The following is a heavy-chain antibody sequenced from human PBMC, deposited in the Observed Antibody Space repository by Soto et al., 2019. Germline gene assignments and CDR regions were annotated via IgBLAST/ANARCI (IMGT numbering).Heavy chain of an antibody. CDR1: GGSISSSSYY. CDR2: IYYSGST. Sequence: SETLSLTCTVSGGSISSSSYYWGWIRQPPGKGLEWIGSIYYSGSTYYNPSLKSRVTISVDTSKNQFSLKLSSVTAADTAVYYCARHDNMWDLQDWPYYFDYWGQGTLVTAPQ. J-gene: IGHJ4*02. D-gene: IGHD1-26*01. CDR3: ARHDNMWDLQDWPYYFDY. V-gene: IGHV4-39*01.